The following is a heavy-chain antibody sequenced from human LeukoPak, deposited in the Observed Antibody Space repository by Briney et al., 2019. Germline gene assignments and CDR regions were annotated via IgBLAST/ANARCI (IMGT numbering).Heavy chain of an antibody. D-gene: IGHD6-13*01. CDR3: AREGSSWYHNWFDP. J-gene: IGHJ5*02. CDR2: INHSGST. V-gene: IGHV4-34*01. Sequence: PSETLSLTCAVYGGSFSGYYWSWIRQPPGKGLEWIGEINHSGSTNYNPSLKSRVTISVDTSKNQFSLKLSSVTAADTAVYYGAREGSSWYHNWFDPWAREPWSPSPQ. CDR1: GGSFSGYY.